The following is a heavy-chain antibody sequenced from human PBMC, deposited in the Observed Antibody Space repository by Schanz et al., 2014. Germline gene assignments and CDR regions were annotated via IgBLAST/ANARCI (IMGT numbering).Heavy chain of an antibody. Sequence: QVQLVQSGAEAKKPGASVKVSCKASGYNITSNDVTWVRQATGQGLEWLGWMNPNSGNPGFAQKFQGRVTITRDTSASTAYMELSSMRSEDTAVYYCARGPSQGYSYGHNIGAYYYGMDVWGQGTTVTVSS. CDR1: GYNITSND. D-gene: IGHD5-18*01. CDR2: MNPNSGNP. J-gene: IGHJ6*02. V-gene: IGHV1-8*01. CDR3: ARGPSQGYSYGHNIGAYYYGMDV.